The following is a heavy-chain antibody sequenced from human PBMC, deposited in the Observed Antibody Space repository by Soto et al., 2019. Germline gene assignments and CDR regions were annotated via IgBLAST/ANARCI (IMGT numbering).Heavy chain of an antibody. Sequence: SETLSRTCTVSGGSLSIYSWCLIRQPPGKGLVRMGDFYYCGGTKYKSSLLSGVTISAVTSKLQFSRELISVTAANTAVDYSTRYLTANEVFDIWGQGTIVNVSS. CDR3: TRYLTANEVFDI. D-gene: IGHD7-27*01. CDR2: FYYCGGT. CDR1: GGSLSIYS. V-gene: IGHV4-59*01. J-gene: IGHJ3*02.